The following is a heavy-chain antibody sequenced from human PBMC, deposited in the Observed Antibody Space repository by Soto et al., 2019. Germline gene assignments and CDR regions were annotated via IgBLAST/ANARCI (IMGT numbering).Heavy chain of an antibody. Sequence: SETRSLTCTVSGGSISRYYWSWIRQPPGKGLEWIGYLYNTGSTIYNPSLKSRVTISVDTSKNQFSLKMSSVTAADTAVYYCARLATRYYFDYWGQGTQVTVSS. CDR3: ARLATRYYFDY. J-gene: IGHJ4*02. D-gene: IGHD1-1*01. V-gene: IGHV4-59*01. CDR2: LYNTGST. CDR1: GGSISRYY.